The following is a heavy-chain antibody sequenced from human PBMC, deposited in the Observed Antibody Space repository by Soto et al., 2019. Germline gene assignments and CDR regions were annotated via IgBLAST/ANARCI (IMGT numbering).Heavy chain of an antibody. J-gene: IGHJ3*02. V-gene: IGHV3-73*01. Sequence: AGGSLRLSCAASGFTFSGSAMHWVRQASGKGLEWVGRIRSKANSYATAYAASVKGRFTISRDDSKNTAYLQMNSLKTEDTAVYYCTRHPNAFDIWGQGTMVTVSS. CDR3: TRHPNAFDI. CDR1: GFTFSGSA. CDR2: IRSKANSYAT.